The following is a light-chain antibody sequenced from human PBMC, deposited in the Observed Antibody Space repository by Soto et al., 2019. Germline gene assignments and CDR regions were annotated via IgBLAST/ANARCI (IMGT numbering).Light chain of an antibody. J-gene: IGKJ4*01. CDR3: QKSYSTPALT. V-gene: IGKV1-39*01. CDR1: QSISSY. Sequence: DIQMTQSPSSLSASVGDRVTITCRASQSISSYLNWYQQKPGKAPKLLIYAASSLQSGVPSRFSGSGSGTEFTLTISSLQPDDSATYYCQKSYSTPALTFGGGTKVDI. CDR2: AAS.